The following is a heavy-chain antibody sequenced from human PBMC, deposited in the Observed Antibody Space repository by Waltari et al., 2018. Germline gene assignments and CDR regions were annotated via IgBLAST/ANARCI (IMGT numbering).Heavy chain of an antibody. CDR3: ASCDSGSYPLDY. Sequence: QLQLQESGPGLVKPSETLSLTCTVSGGSISSSSYYWGWIRQPPGKGLEWIGSIYYSGGTYYNPSLKSRVTISVDTSKNQFSLKLSSVTAADTAVYYCASCDSGSYPLDYWGQGTLVTVSS. D-gene: IGHD1-26*01. V-gene: IGHV4-39*01. CDR2: IYYSGGT. CDR1: GGSISSSSYY. J-gene: IGHJ4*02.